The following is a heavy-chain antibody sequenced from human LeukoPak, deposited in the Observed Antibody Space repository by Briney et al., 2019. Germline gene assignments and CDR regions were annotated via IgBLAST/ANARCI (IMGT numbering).Heavy chain of an antibody. CDR3: ARGPSITMVRGGQWYYYMDV. V-gene: IGHV1-46*01. J-gene: IGHJ6*03. CDR2: INPSGGST. CDR1: GYTFTIYY. Sequence: GASVKVSCKASGYTFTIYYMHWVRQAPGQGLEWMGIINPSGGSTNYAQKFQGRVTMTRDTSTNTVYMELSSLRSEDTAVYYCARGPSITMVRGGQWYYYMDVWGKGTTVTISS. D-gene: IGHD3-10*01.